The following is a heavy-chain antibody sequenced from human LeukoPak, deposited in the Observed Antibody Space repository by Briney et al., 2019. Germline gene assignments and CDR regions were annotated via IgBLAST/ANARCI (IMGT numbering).Heavy chain of an antibody. CDR3: ARDGERATID. CDR1: GGTFSSYA. V-gene: IGHV1-69*05. J-gene: IGHJ4*02. CDR2: IIPIFGTA. D-gene: IGHD5-24*01. Sequence: ASVTVSCKASGGTFSSYAISWVRQAPGQGLEWMGGIIPIFGTAHYAQKFQGRVTIPTDDSTSTAYVELSSRGSEDAAVYDCARDGERATIDWGQGTLVTVSS.